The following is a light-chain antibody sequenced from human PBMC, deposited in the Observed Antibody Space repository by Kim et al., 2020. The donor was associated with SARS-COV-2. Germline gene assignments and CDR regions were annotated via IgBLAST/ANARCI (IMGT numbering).Light chain of an antibody. J-gene: IGLJ2*01. V-gene: IGLV2-11*01. CDR1: SSDVGGYNY. Sequence: PGQAVTISCTGTSSDVGGYNYVSWYQQHPGKAPNLMIYDVSKRPSGVPDRFSGSKSGNTASLTISGLQAEDEADYYCCSYAGSLVVFGGGTQLTVL. CDR3: CSYAGSLVV. CDR2: DVS.